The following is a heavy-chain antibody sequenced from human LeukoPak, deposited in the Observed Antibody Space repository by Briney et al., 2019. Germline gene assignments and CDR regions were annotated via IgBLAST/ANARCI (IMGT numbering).Heavy chain of an antibody. D-gene: IGHD3-3*01. CDR1: GFTFSNYW. V-gene: IGHV3-15*01. Sequence: GGSLRLSCAASGFTFSNYWMSWVRQAPGKGLEWVGCIKSKADGETTDYAAPVKGRFFISRDDSKNIVYLQMNSLKIEDTAVYYCTTVGITILGEHSWSQGTLVTVSS. CDR2: IKSKADGETT. CDR3: TTVGITILGEHS. J-gene: IGHJ4*02.